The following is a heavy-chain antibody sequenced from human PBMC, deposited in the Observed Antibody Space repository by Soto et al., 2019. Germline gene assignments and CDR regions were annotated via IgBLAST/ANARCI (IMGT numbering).Heavy chain of an antibody. CDR1: GGSISNYY. V-gene: IGHV4-59*01. J-gene: IGHJ5*02. Sequence: SEIPSLPFTVCGGSISNYYCSWIRQPPGKGLEWIAFIYSSASTNYSPALKSRATISVDTSKNQFSLNLSTVTAADTAIYYCARGGASSKWFDPWGQGTLDTVSP. D-gene: IGHD6-6*01. CDR2: IYSSAST. CDR3: ARGGASSKWFDP.